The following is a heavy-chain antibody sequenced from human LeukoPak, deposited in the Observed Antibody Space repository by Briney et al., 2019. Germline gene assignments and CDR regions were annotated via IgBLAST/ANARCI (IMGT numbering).Heavy chain of an antibody. CDR2: ISSSSGTI. Sequence: GSLRLSCAASGFTFSSYSMNWVRQAPGKGLEWVSYISSSSGTIYYADSVKGRFTISRDNAKNSLYLQMNSLRAEDTAVYYCARERADYGDPDYWGQGTLVTVSS. CDR3: ARERADYGDPDY. V-gene: IGHV3-48*01. D-gene: IGHD4-17*01. CDR1: GFTFSSYS. J-gene: IGHJ4*02.